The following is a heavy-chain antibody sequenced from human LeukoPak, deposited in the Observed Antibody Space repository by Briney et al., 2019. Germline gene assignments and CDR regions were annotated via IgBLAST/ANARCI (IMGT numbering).Heavy chain of an antibody. V-gene: IGHV3-23*01. CDR1: GFTFSSYA. J-gene: IGHJ4*02. CDR2: ISGSGGST. CDR3: ANSETGSRIPNDY. D-gene: IGHD3-9*01. Sequence: GGSLRLSCAASGFTFSSYAMSWVRQAPGKGLEWVSAISGSGGSTYYVDSVKGRFTISRDNSKNTLYLQMNSLRAEDTAVYYCANSETGSRIPNDYWGQGTLVTVSS.